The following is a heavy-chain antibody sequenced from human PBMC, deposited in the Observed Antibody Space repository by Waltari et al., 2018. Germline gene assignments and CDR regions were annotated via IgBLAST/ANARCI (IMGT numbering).Heavy chain of an antibody. CDR3: ARGRGNPYFWFDP. Sequence: QVQLQQWGAGLLKPSETLSLTCAVYGGSVSGYYCSWIRQPPGKGLEWIGEINHSGSTNYNPSLKSRVTISVDTSKNQFSLKLSSVTAADTAVYYCARGRGNPYFWFDPWGQGTLVTVSS. J-gene: IGHJ5*02. V-gene: IGHV4-34*01. CDR2: INHSGST. D-gene: IGHD3-10*01. CDR1: GGSVSGYY.